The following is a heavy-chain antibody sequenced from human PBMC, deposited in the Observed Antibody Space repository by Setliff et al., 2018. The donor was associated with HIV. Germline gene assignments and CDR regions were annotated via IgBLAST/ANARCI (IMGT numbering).Heavy chain of an antibody. V-gene: IGHV1-46*01. J-gene: IGHJ6*03. Sequence: VASVKVSCKVSQYSFTNYYIHWVRQAPGQGLEWMGIINPSGDTTIYAQKFQGKVTMTRDTSTSTVYMELSSLRSEDTAVYYCARDLHTFMINSYHYYMDVWGKGTTVTAP. CDR2: INPSGDTT. D-gene: IGHD3-16*01. CDR1: QYSFTNYY. CDR3: ARDLHTFMINSYHYYMDV.